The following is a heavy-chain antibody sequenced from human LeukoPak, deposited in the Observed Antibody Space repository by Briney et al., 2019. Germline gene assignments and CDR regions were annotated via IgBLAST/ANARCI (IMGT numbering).Heavy chain of an antibody. Sequence: PGGSLSLSPALSGFALCNYVMSWVRQAAGQGLGGVSAIGNTAGAHYPNSVQGRFTTSRDTSQNTLYLHVDSLRADATALDYCPIPRPYGTTRYGAIEYWGQRSLVTDSP. J-gene: IGHJ4*02. CDR3: PIPRPYGTTRYGAIEY. V-gene: IGHV3-23*01. CDR2: IGNTAGA. CDR1: GFALCNYV. D-gene: IGHD6-13*01.